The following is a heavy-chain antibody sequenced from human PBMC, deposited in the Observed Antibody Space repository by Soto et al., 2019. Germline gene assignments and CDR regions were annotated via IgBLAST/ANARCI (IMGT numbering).Heavy chain of an antibody. CDR1: GFTFSSYS. CDR3: ARDLRVVATTPTFDY. CDR2: ISSSSSYI. Sequence: GGSLRLSCAASGFTFSSYSMNWVRQAPGKGLEWVSSISSSSSYIYYADSVKGRFTISRDNAKNSLYLQMNSLRAEDTAVYYCARDLRVVATTPTFDYWGQGTLVTVSS. V-gene: IGHV3-21*01. D-gene: IGHD5-12*01. J-gene: IGHJ4*02.